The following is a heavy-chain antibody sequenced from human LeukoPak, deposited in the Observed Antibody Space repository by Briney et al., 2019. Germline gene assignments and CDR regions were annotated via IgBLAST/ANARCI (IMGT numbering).Heavy chain of an antibody. Sequence: GGSLRLSCAASGFTFSSYGMHWVRQAPGKGLEWVAFIRYDGSNKYYADSVKGRFTISRDNSKNTLYLQMNSLRAEDTAVYYCAKDTNYYDSSGYYYGGHWDSNWFDPWGQGTLVTGSS. J-gene: IGHJ5*02. V-gene: IGHV3-30*02. D-gene: IGHD3-22*01. CDR1: GFTFSSYG. CDR2: IRYDGSNK. CDR3: AKDTNYYDSSGYYYGGHWDSNWFDP.